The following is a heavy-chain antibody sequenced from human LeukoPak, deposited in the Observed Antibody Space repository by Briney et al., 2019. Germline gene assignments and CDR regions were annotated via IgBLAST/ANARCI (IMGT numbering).Heavy chain of an antibody. V-gene: IGHV3-73*01. J-gene: IGHJ4*02. CDR2: IRDKANSYAT. CDR3: TRMGSTGYDDY. CDR1: GFTFSGSV. D-gene: IGHD5-12*01. Sequence: GGSLRLSCAVSGFTFSGSVMHWVRQASGKGLEWVGRIRDKANSYATTYAASVKGRFTMSRDDSKNTAYLQMNSLKTEDTAVYYCTRMGSTGYDDYWGQGTLVTVSS.